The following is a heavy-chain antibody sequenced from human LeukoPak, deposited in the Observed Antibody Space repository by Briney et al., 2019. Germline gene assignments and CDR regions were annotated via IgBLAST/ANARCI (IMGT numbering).Heavy chain of an antibody. CDR2: IIPIFGTA. CDR3: ARVNYDILTGYPLGFDY. CDR1: GGTFSSYA. V-gene: IGHV1-69*13. D-gene: IGHD3-9*01. J-gene: IGHJ4*02. Sequence: SVKVSCKASGGTFSSYAISWVRQAPGQGLEWMGGIIPIFGTANYAQKFQGRVTITADESTSTAYMELSSLRSEDTAVYYCARVNYDILTGYPLGFDYWGQGTLVTVSS.